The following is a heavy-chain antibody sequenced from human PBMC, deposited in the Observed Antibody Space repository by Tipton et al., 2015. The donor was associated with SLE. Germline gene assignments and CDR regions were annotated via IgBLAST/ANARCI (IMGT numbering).Heavy chain of an antibody. CDR2: IHSSGST. J-gene: IGHJ4*02. D-gene: IGHD3-22*01. CDR1: GYSISAGYY. V-gene: IGHV4-38-2*01. CDR3: VRQFRSSGYSLYYFDY. Sequence: GLVKPSETLSLKCAVSGYSISAGYYWGWVRQPPGKGLEWIGYIHSSGSTYYNPSLKSRVSISVDTSKNQFSLKLTSVTAADTALYYCVRQFRSSGYSLYYFDYWGQGSLVTVSS.